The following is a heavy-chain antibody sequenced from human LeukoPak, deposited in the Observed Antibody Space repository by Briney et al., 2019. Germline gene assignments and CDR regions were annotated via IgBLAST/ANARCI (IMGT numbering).Heavy chain of an antibody. CDR3: AKGARGDTVTSIVGLNWFDP. CDR2: ISYDGSHK. CDR1: GITFRSYG. Sequence: GRSLRLSCAASGITFRSYGMHWVRQAPGKGLEWVAVISYDGSHKYYVDSVKGRFSISRDNSKNTLYLQMNSLRADDTAVYYCAKGARGDTVTSIVGLNWFDPWGQGTLVTVSS. D-gene: IGHD4-17*01. V-gene: IGHV3-30*18. J-gene: IGHJ5*02.